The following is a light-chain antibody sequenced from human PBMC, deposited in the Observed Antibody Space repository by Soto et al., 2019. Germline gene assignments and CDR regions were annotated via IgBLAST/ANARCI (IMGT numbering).Light chain of an antibody. J-gene: IGLJ2*01. CDR3: CSYAGSTSLD. Sequence: QSALTQPASVSGSPGQSITISCTGTSSDVGSYNLVSWYQQHPGKAPKVIIYEVIKRPSGVSNRFSGSKSGNTASLTISGLQAEDEADYYCCSYAGSTSLDFGRGTKLTVL. CDR2: EVI. CDR1: SSDVGSYNL. V-gene: IGLV2-23*02.